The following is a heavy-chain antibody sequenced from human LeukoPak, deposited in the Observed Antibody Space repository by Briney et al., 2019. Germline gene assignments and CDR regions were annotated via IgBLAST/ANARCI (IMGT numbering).Heavy chain of an antibody. V-gene: IGHV4-39*01. CDR2: IYYSGST. J-gene: IGHJ5*02. Sequence: SETLSLTCTVSGGSISSSSYYWGWIRQPPGKGLEWIGSIYYSGSTYYNPSLKSRVTISVDTSKNQFSLKLSSVTAADTAAYYCASCYTYNWFDPWGQGTLVTVSS. CDR1: GGSISSSSYY. D-gene: IGHD3-16*02. CDR3: ASCYTYNWFDP.